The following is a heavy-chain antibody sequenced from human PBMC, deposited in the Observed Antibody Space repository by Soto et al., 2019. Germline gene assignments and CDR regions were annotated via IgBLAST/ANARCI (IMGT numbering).Heavy chain of an antibody. V-gene: IGHV4-59*01. CDR1: GGSISSYY. D-gene: IGHD5-12*01. CDR2: IYYSGST. CDR3: ARDRPARASGYPLSPPYYYYVMDV. Sequence: SETLSLTCTVSGGSISSYYWSWIRQPPGKGLEWIGYIYYSGSTNYNPSLKSRVTISVDTSKNQFSLKLSSVTAADTAVYYCARDRPARASGYPLSPPYYYYVMDVWGQGTTVIVSS. J-gene: IGHJ6*02.